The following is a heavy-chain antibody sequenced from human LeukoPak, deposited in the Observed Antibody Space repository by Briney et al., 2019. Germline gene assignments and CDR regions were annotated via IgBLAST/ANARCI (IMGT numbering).Heavy chain of an antibody. D-gene: IGHD1-26*01. CDR1: GFTFTSSA. CDR3: AADHGTYDGKNADDAFDI. CDR2: IVVGSGNT. V-gene: IGHV1-58*02. Sequence: ASVKVSCKASGFTFTSSAMQWLRQARGQRLEWIGWIVVGSGNTNYAQKFQERVTITRDMSTSTAYMELSSLRSEDTAVYYCAADHGTYDGKNADDAFDIWGQGTMVTVSS. J-gene: IGHJ3*02.